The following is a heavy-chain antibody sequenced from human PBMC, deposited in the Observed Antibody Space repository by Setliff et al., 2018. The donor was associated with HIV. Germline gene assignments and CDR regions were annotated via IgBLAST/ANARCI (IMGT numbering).Heavy chain of an antibody. CDR2: IYHSGRT. V-gene: IGHV4-39*07. Sequence: PSETLSLTCTVSGDSFSSNTNHWGWIRQPTGKGLGWIGSIYHSGRTNYNPSLKSRVTISVDTSKNQFSLKLSSVTAADTAVYYCRFTGREGAAAGEDLPYVEDVVEDVWGQGTTVTVSS. CDR1: GDSFSSNTNH. J-gene: IGHJ6*02. CDR3: RFTGREGAAAGEDLPYVEDVVEDV. D-gene: IGHD6-13*01.